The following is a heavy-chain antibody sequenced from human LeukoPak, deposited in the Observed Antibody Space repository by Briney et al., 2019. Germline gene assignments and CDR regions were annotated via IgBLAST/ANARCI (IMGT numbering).Heavy chain of an antibody. CDR3: TRGSYYDSSGYSGVRLFDY. V-gene: IGHV1-2*02. CDR2: INPNSGGT. J-gene: IGHJ4*02. D-gene: IGHD3-22*01. Sequence: GASGKVSCKASGYTFTEYYIHWVRQAPGQGLEWMGWINPNSGGTNYAQKFQGRVTMTSDTSISTAYMELSRLRSDDTALYYCTRGSYYDSSGYSGVRLFDYWGQGTPVTVPS. CDR1: GYTFTEYY.